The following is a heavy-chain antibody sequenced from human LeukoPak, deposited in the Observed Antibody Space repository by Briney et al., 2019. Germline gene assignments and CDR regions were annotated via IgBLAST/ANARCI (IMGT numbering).Heavy chain of an antibody. CDR1: GFTFSSYS. D-gene: IGHD6-19*01. Sequence: GPLRLSCAASGFTFSSYSMNWVRQAPGKGLEWVSSISRSSSYIYYADSVKGRFTISRDNAKNSLYLQMNSRRGEDTAVYYCARDSYSSGWYDGGDYWGQGTLVTVSS. V-gene: IGHV3-21*01. CDR2: ISRSSSYI. CDR3: ARDSYSSGWYDGGDY. J-gene: IGHJ4*02.